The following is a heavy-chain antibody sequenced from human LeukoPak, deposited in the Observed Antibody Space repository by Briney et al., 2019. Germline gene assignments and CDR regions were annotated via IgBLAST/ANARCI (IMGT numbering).Heavy chain of an antibody. D-gene: IGHD3-22*01. Sequence: GGSLRLSCAASGFTFSSYGMSWVRQAPGKGLEWVSYISSSGSTIYYADSVKGRFTISRDNSKNTLYLQMNSLRAEDTAVYYCAKPDYYYDSSGYSDYWGQGTLLTVSS. CDR3: AKPDYYYDSSGYSDY. V-gene: IGHV3-48*01. CDR1: GFTFSSYG. CDR2: ISSSGSTI. J-gene: IGHJ4*02.